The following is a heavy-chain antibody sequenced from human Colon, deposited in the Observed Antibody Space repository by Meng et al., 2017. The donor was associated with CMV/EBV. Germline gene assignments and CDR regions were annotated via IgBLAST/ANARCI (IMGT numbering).Heavy chain of an antibody. V-gene: IGHV3-21*04. D-gene: IGHD4-11*01. Sequence: GESLKISCAASGFTFSSYGMNWVRQAPGRGLEWVASIVTTGSAVYYADSVKGRFTISRDNAKNSLYLQMSSLSAEDTAVYHCAREVAVTKFFDLWGQGTVVTVSS. CDR3: AREVAVTKFFDL. CDR2: IVTTGSAV. CDR1: GFTFSSYG. J-gene: IGHJ4*02.